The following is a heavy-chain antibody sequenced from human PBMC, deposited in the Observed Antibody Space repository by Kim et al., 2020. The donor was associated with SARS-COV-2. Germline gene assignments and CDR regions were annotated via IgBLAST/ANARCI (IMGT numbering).Heavy chain of an antibody. Sequence: SETLSLTCAVYGGSFSGYYWSWIRQPPGKGLEWIGEINHSGSTNYNPSLKSRVTISVDTSKNQFSLKLSSVTAADTAVYYCARGDTARFDPWGQGTLVTVSS. CDR3: ARGDTARFDP. V-gene: IGHV4-34*01. CDR1: GGSFSGYY. CDR2: INHSGST. J-gene: IGHJ5*02.